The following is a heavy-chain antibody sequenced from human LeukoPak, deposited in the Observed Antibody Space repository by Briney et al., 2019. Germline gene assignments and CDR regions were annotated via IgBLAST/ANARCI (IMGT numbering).Heavy chain of an antibody. CDR3: TRGNAIAAAALY. V-gene: IGHV3-53*01. CDR2: IYSGGST. CDR1: GFTVSANY. D-gene: IGHD6-13*01. J-gene: IGHJ4*02. Sequence: GGSLRLSCAASGFTVSANYMGWVRQAPGKGLEWVAVIYSGGSTDYADSVKGRFTISRDNSKNTMHLQMNSLRDEDTAVYYCTRGNAIAAAALYWGQGTLVTVSS.